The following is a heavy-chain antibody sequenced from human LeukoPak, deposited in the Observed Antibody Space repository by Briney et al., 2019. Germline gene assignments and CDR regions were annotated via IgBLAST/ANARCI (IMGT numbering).Heavy chain of an antibody. V-gene: IGHV1-2*02. Sequence: GASVKVSCKASGYTFTGYYMHGVRQAPGQGLEWMGWINPNSGGTNYAQKFQGRVTMTRDTSISTAYMELSRLRSDDTAVYYCARDKVVVAATNWFDPWGQGTLVTVSS. CDR1: GYTFTGYY. CDR2: INPNSGGT. D-gene: IGHD2-15*01. CDR3: ARDKVVVAATNWFDP. J-gene: IGHJ5*02.